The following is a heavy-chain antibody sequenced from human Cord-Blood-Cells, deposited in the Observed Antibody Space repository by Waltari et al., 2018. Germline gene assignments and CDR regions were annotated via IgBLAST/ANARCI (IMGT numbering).Heavy chain of an antibody. J-gene: IGHJ4*02. CDR1: RFTFSSVR. V-gene: IGHV3-21*01. CDR2: SSSSRWYI. Sequence: EVQLVDSGGGLARPGGALRSSWAGPRFTFSSVRMSCVLKAPGHGLEGVSSSSSSRWYIFYADSVKGRFTIARDNAKNSLYLQMNSLRAEDTAVYNCARDCTGGVCYDYWGQGTLVTVSS. CDR3: ARDCTGGVCYDY. D-gene: IGHD2-8*02.